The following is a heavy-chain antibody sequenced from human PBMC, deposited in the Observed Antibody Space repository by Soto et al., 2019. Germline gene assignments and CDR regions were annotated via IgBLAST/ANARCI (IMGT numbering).Heavy chain of an antibody. CDR2: IKSKTDGGTT. J-gene: IGHJ4*02. Sequence: EVQLVESGGGLVKPGGSLRLSCAASGFTFSNAWMSWVRQAPGKGLEWVGRIKSKTDGGTTDYAAPVKGRFTISRDDSKNTLYLQMNSLKTEDTAVYYCTATVTYGSFDYWGQGTLVTVSS. CDR3: TATVTYGSFDY. V-gene: IGHV3-15*01. D-gene: IGHD4-17*01. CDR1: GFTFSNAW.